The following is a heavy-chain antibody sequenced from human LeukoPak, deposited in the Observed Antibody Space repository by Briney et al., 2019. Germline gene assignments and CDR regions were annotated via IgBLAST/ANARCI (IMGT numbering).Heavy chain of an antibody. CDR2: IIPIFGTA. V-gene: IGHV1-69*06. CDR3: AREGNSSGWTDY. J-gene: IGHJ4*02. CDR1: GGTFSSYA. D-gene: IGHD6-19*01. Sequence: SVKVSCKASGGTFSSYAIGWVRQAPGQGLEWMGGIIPIFGTANYAQKFQGRVTITADKSTSTAYMELSSLRSEDTAVYYCAREGNSSGWTDYWGQGTLVTVSS.